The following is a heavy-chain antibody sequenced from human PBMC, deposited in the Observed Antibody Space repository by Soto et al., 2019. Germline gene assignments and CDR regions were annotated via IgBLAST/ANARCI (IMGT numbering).Heavy chain of an antibody. D-gene: IGHD5-18*01. CDR3: AHKLDTVDWFGP. Sequence: QITLKESGPTLVKSTQPLTLTCSFSGFSLRNGGVGVGWIRQPPGKALEWVALIYWNDDKRYSPFLKNRLTLIKDTFKDQVVLTMTNVDPVDTATYYCAHKLDTVDWFGPWGQGILVTVSS. CDR1: GFSLRNGGVG. CDR2: IYWNDDK. J-gene: IGHJ5*02. V-gene: IGHV2-5*01.